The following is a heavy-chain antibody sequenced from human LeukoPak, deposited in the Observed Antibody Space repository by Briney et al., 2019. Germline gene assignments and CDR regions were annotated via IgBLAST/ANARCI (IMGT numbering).Heavy chain of an antibody. Sequence: SGPTLVNPTETLTLTCTVSGFSLSNRMGVSWIRQPPWKALEWLAHIFSSDERSYSTSLKSRLTISMGTSKSQVVLTMTNMDPVDTATYYCARSFDPVQPADFDNWGQGTLVTVSS. V-gene: IGHV2-26*01. CDR3: ARSFDPVQPADFDN. CDR2: IFSSDER. D-gene: IGHD3-9*01. J-gene: IGHJ4*02. CDR1: GFSLSNRMG.